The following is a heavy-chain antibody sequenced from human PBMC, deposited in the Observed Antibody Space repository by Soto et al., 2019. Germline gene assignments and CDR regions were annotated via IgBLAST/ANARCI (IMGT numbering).Heavy chain of an antibody. J-gene: IGHJ4*02. Sequence: GPVTSSETLSLTCSVSGASINRYYWSWLRQSPGKGLEWIGYVFYTGSYNYSPSLKSRVTMSVDTSKNQFSLRLTSVTAADTAMYYCAKGAGDYATPFDYWGQGTLVTVSS. D-gene: IGHD4-17*01. CDR2: VFYTGSY. CDR1: GASINRYY. V-gene: IGHV4-59*01. CDR3: AKGAGDYATPFDY.